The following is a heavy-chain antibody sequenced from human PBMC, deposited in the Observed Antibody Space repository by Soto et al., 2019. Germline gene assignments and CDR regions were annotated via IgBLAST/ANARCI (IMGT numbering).Heavy chain of an antibody. V-gene: IGHV2-5*02. CDR1: GFSLTNRGVG. D-gene: IGHD3-16*01. CDR3: AHIPNYYQYDWFDP. J-gene: IGHJ5*02. Sequence: QITWKESGHTLVKPTQTLTLTCTFSGFSLTNRGVGVGWIRHPPVKALECLALIYWDDDKRYSPSLQSRLSITKDTSKNQVVLTMTNVDPVDTATYYCAHIPNYYQYDWFDPWGQGTLVSVSS. CDR2: IYWDDDK.